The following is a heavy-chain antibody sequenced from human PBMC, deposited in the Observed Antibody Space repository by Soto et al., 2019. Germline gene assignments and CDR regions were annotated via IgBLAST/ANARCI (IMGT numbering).Heavy chain of an antibody. CDR1: GFTFSSYA. D-gene: IGHD2-15*01. J-gene: IGHJ5*02. CDR2: ISGSGGST. V-gene: IGHV3-23*01. Sequence: EVQLLESGGGLVQPGGSLRLSCAASGFTFSSYAMSWVRQAPGKGLEWVSAISGSGGSTYYADSVKGRFTISRDNSKNTLYLQMNGRRAEDTAVYYCAKRGGWRAGGDKHNWFDPWGQGTLVTVSS. CDR3: AKRGGWRAGGDKHNWFDP.